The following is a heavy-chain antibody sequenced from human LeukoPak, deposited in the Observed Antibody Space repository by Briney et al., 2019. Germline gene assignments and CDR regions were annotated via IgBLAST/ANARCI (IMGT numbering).Heavy chain of an antibody. CDR2: ISSSSSTI. J-gene: IGHJ3*02. Sequence: GGSLRLSCAASGFTFSSYSMNWVRQAPGKGLEWVSYISSSSSTIYYADSVKGRFTISRDNTKNSLYLQMNSLRAEDTAVYYCAGSTVTTLRAFDIWGQGTMVTVSS. D-gene: IGHD4-17*01. CDR3: AGSTVTTLRAFDI. CDR1: GFTFSSYS. V-gene: IGHV3-48*04.